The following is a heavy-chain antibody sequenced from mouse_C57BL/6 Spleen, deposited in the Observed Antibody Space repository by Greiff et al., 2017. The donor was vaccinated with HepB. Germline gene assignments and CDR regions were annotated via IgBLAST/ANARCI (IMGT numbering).Heavy chain of an antibody. CDR1: GYTFTSYW. CDR2: IHPNSGST. Sequence: QVQLQQPGAELVKPGASVKLSCKASGYTFTSYWMHWVKQRPGQGLEWIGMIHPNSGSTNYNEKFKSKATLTVDKSSSTAYMQLSSLTSEDSAVYYCAREKDGYSWFAYWGQGTLVTVSA. J-gene: IGHJ3*01. CDR3: AREKDGYSWFAY. V-gene: IGHV1-64*01. D-gene: IGHD2-3*01.